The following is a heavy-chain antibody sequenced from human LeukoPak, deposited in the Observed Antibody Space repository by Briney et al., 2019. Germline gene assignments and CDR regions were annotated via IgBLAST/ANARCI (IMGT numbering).Heavy chain of an antibody. J-gene: IGHJ4*02. V-gene: IGHV4-30-4*01. CDR3: ASFPYYYDSSGYSTEFDY. CDR2: IHYSGST. D-gene: IGHD3-22*01. CDR1: GGSISSGDYY. Sequence: SSETLSLTCTVSGGSISSGDYYWSWIRQPPGKGLEWIGYIHYSGSTYYNPSLKSRVTISVDTSKNQFSLKLSSVTAADTAVYYCASFPYYYDSSGYSTEFDYWGQGTLVTVSS.